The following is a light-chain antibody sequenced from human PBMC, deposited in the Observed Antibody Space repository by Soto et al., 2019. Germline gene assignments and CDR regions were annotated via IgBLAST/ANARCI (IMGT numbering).Light chain of an antibody. Sequence: QPVPTQPRSVSGSPGQSATISCTAVSSDVGGSNHVSWYPHHPGKAPKLMIYDVNKRPSGVPHSYSGSKSGTTASLTISGLQAEDEADYHCCSSADTYTFVFGTGSKVTVL. CDR1: SSDVGGSNH. V-gene: IGLV2-11*01. J-gene: IGLJ1*01. CDR3: CSSADTYTFV. CDR2: DVN.